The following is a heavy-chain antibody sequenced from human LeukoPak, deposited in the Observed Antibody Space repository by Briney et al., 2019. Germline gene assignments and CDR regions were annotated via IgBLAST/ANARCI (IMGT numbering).Heavy chain of an antibody. CDR1: GGSVSSGSYY. J-gene: IGHJ6*04. CDR3: ARGPSSRGVIIKNYYYYGMDA. D-gene: IGHD3-10*01. Sequence: KPSETLSLTCTVSGGSVSSGSYYWSWIRQPPGKGLEWIGYIYYSGSTNYNPSLKSRVTISVDTSKNQFSLKLSSVTAADTAVYYCARGPSSRGVIIKNYYYYGMDAWGKGTTVTVSS. CDR2: IYYSGST. V-gene: IGHV4-61*01.